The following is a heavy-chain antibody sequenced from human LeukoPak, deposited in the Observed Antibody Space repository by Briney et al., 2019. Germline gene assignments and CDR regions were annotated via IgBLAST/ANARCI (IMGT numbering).Heavy chain of an antibody. V-gene: IGHV3-48*04. CDR3: ARWTTVTTIFYYYYYMDV. CDR2: ISSSSSTI. J-gene: IGHJ6*03. Sequence: GGSLRLSCTVSGFTVSSDSMNWVRQAPGKGLEWVSYISSSSSTIYYADSVKGRFTISRDNAKNSLYLQMNSLRAEDTAVYYCARWTTVTTIFYYYYYMDVWGKGTTVTVSS. D-gene: IGHD4-17*01. CDR1: GFTVSSDS.